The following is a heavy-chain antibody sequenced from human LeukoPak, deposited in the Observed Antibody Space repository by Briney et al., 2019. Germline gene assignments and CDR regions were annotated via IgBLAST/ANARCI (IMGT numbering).Heavy chain of an antibody. CDR3: ARGDIVVVPAPIIGAFDI. V-gene: IGHV3-20*04. CDR2: INWNGGST. J-gene: IGHJ3*02. Sequence: PGGSLRLSCAASGFTFDDYGMSWVRQAPGKGLEWVSGINWNGGSTGYADSVKGRFTISRDNAKNSLYLQMNSLRAEDTALYYCARGDIVVVPAPIIGAFDIWGQGTMVTVSS. CDR1: GFTFDDYG. D-gene: IGHD2-2*02.